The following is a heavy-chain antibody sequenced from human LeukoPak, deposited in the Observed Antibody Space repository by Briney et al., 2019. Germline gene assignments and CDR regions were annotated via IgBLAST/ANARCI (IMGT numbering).Heavy chain of an antibody. V-gene: IGHV4-61*01. CDR2: IYYSGST. D-gene: IGHD6-13*01. CDR3: ARGGQLVLYYYYYMDV. CDR1: GGSISSSSYY. Sequence: PSETLSLTCTVSGGSISSSSYYWSWIRQPPGKGLEWIGYIYYSGSTNYNPSLKSRVTISVDTSKNQFSLKLSSVTAADTAVYYCARGGQLVLYYYYYMDVWGKGTTVTVSS. J-gene: IGHJ6*03.